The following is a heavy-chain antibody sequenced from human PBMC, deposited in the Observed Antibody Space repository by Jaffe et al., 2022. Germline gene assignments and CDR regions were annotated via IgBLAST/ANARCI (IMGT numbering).Heavy chain of an antibody. CDR1: GGSISSSSYY. Sequence: QLQLQESGPGLVKPSETLSLTCTVSGGSISSSSYYWGWIRQPPGKGLEWIGSIYYSGSTYYNPSLKSRVTISVDTSKNQFSLKLSSVTAADTAVYYCARLYDFWSGYQFDYWGQGTLVTVSS. CDR2: IYYSGST. D-gene: IGHD3-3*01. J-gene: IGHJ4*02. V-gene: IGHV4-39*01. CDR3: ARLYDFWSGYQFDY.